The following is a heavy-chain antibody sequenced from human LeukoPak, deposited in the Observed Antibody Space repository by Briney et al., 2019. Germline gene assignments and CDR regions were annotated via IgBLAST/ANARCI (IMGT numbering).Heavy chain of an antibody. CDR2: ISGRSGST. V-gene: IGHV3-23*01. CDR3: AKAGSIRFDY. CDR1: GFTFDDYT. D-gene: IGHD1-26*01. Sequence: GGSLRLSCAASGFTFDDYTMHWVRQAPGKGLEWVSGISGRSGSTYYADSVKGRFTISRDNSKNTLYLQMNSLRAEDTAVYYCAKAGSIRFDYWGQGTLVTVSS. J-gene: IGHJ4*02.